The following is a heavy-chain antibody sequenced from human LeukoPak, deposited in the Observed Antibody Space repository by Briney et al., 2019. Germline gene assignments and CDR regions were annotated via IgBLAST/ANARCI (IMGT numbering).Heavy chain of an antibody. CDR3: ARHAAVAYFDILTEEDY. D-gene: IGHD3-9*01. Sequence: SETLSLTCAVYGGSFSLYYWTWIRQSPGKGLEWIGEINHSGNTNYNPSLKSRVTISVDTSKNQFSLQVTSVTAADTAVYYCARHAAVAYFDILTEEDYWGQGTLVTVSS. V-gene: IGHV4-34*01. CDR1: GGSFSLYY. CDR2: INHSGNT. J-gene: IGHJ4*02.